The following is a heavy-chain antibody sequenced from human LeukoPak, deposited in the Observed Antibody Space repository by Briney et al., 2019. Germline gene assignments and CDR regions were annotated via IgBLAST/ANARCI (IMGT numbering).Heavy chain of an antibody. V-gene: IGHV3-30*02. Sequence: GGSLRLSCAASGFTFSSYGMHWVRQAPGKGLEWVAFIRYDGSNKYYADSVKGRFTISRDNSKNTLYLQMNSLRAEDTAVYYCAKDREILWFGELLYEGFDYWGQGTLVTVSS. D-gene: IGHD3-10*01. J-gene: IGHJ4*02. CDR1: GFTFSSYG. CDR3: AKDREILWFGELLYEGFDY. CDR2: IRYDGSNK.